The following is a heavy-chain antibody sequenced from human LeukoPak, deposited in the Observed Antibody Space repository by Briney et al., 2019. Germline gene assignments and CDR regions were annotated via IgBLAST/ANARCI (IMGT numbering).Heavy chain of an antibody. V-gene: IGHV4-39*01. CDR2: IYYSGST. Sequence: SQTLSLICTVSGGSISSSSYYWGWIRQPPGKGLERVGSIYYSGSTYYNPSLKSRVTISVDTSKNQFSLKLSSVTAADTAVYYCARRAEPYYDFWSGYQPYYFDYWGQGTLVTVSS. D-gene: IGHD3-3*01. CDR3: ARRAEPYYDFWSGYQPYYFDY. J-gene: IGHJ4*02. CDR1: GGSISSSSYY.